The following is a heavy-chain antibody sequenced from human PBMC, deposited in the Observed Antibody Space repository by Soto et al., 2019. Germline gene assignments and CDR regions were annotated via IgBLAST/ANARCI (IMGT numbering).Heavy chain of an antibody. CDR1: GGSFSGYY. CDR3: ARGGIAARILDY. CDR2: INHSGST. Sequence: PSETLSLTCAVYGGSFSGYYWSWIRQPPGKGLEWIGEINHSGSTNYNPSLKSRVTISIDTSKNQFSLKLSSVTAADTAVYYCARGGIAARILDYWGQGTLVTVSS. V-gene: IGHV4-34*01. D-gene: IGHD6-6*01. J-gene: IGHJ4*02.